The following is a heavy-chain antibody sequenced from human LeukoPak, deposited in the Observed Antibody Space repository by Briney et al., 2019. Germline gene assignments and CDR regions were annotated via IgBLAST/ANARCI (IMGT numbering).Heavy chain of an antibody. V-gene: IGHV3-48*03. CDR1: GFTFSSYE. CDR2: ISSSGSTI. Sequence: GGSLRLSCAASGFTFSSYEMNWVRQAPGKGLEWDSYISSSGSTIYYADSVKGRFTISRDNAKNSLYLQMNSLRAEDTAVYYCASIGSSGYYRPFDYWGQGTLVTVSS. J-gene: IGHJ4*02. CDR3: ASIGSSGYYRPFDY. D-gene: IGHD3-22*01.